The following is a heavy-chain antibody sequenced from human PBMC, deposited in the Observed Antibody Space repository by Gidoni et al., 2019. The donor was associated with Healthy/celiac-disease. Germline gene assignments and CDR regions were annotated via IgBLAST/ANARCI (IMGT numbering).Heavy chain of an antibody. J-gene: IGHJ6*02. CDR2: ISSSGSTI. CDR3: ARRDSGMVGATIDYYGMDV. CDR1: GFTFSSYD. D-gene: IGHD1-26*01. V-gene: IGHV3-48*03. Sequence: EVQLVESGGGLVQPGGSLRLSCAASGFTFSSYDMNWVRQAPGKGLEWVSYISSSGSTIYYADSVKGRFTISRDNAKNSLYLQMNSLRAEDTAVYYCARRDSGMVGATIDYYGMDVWGQGTTVTVSS.